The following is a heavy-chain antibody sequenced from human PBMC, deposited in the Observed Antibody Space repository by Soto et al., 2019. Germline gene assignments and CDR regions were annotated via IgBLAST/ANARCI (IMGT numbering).Heavy chain of an antibody. V-gene: IGHV3-23*01. Sequence: EVQLLESGGGLVQPGGSLRLSCAASGFTFSNYAVTWVRQAPGKGLEWVSTISGSGGSTYYADSVKGRFTISRDNSKNARYLQMNSLRAEDTAVYYCVKDQGSSWYERDYWGQGTLVTVS. CDR1: GFTFSNYA. J-gene: IGHJ4*02. CDR3: VKDQGSSWYERDY. CDR2: ISGSGGST. D-gene: IGHD6-13*01.